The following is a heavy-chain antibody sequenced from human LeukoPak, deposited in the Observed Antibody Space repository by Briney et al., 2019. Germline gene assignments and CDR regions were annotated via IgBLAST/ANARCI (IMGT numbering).Heavy chain of an antibody. J-gene: IGHJ5*02. CDR3: TTNYYDSSGYFDNWFDP. CDR1: GFTFSNAW. D-gene: IGHD3-22*01. CDR2: IKRKTDGGTA. Sequence: PGGSLRLSCAASGFTFSNAWMSWVRQAPGKGLEWVGRIKRKTDGGTADYAAPVKGRFTISRDDSKDTLYLQMNSLKTEDTAVYYCTTNYYDSSGYFDNWFDPWGQGTLVTVSS. V-gene: IGHV3-15*01.